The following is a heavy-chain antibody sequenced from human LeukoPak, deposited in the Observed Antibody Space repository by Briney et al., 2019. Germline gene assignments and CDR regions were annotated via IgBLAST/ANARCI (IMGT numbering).Heavy chain of an antibody. CDR3: VRLIDYGGYYFYYYMDV. Sequence: SETLSLTCTVSGGSITNSYWGWIRQPPGKGLEWIGKIDSDGASHYSPVLKSRVAISLDTSKSHFSLRLTSVIAADTGIYHCVRLIDYGGYYFYYYMDVWGKGTTVTVSS. CDR1: GGSITNSY. V-gene: IGHV4-39*02. D-gene: IGHD4-17*01. CDR2: IDSDGAS. J-gene: IGHJ6*03.